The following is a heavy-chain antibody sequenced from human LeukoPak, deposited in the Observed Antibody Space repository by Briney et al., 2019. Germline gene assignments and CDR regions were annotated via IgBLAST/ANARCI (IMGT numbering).Heavy chain of an antibody. D-gene: IGHD3-9*01. V-gene: IGHV3-30-3*01. CDR3: ARDSAVTIFFSPLMDV. Sequence: GGSLRLSCAASGFTFSTYAMHWVRQAPGKGLEWMAVISNDGGDKYYADSVRGRFTISRDNSKNALSLQMNSLRTEDTAVYYCARDSAVTIFFSPLMDVWGQGTTVTVSS. J-gene: IGHJ6*02. CDR2: ISNDGGDK. CDR1: GFTFSTYA.